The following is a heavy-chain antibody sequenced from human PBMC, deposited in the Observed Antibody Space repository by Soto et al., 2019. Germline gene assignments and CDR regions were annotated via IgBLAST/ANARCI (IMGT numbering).Heavy chain of an antibody. CDR1: GYTFTTYW. CDR2: IFPGDSDT. Sequence: GESLKISCKGSGYTFTTYWIGWVRQMPGKGLDWMGIIFPGDSDTRYNPSFQGQVTISVDKSISTAYLQWSSLKASDTAIYYCATLGEGPGVARFQHGLDVWGQGTTVTVSS. CDR3: ATLGEGPGVARFQHGLDV. J-gene: IGHJ6*02. D-gene: IGHD2-21*01. V-gene: IGHV5-51*01.